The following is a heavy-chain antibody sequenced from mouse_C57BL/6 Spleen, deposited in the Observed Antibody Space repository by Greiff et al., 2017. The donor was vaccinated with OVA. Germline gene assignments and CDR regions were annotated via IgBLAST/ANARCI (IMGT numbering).Heavy chain of an antibody. V-gene: IGHV1-55*01. J-gene: IGHJ2*01. CDR3: ARKGAYSFDY. CDR1: GYTFTSYW. CDR2: IYPGSGST. Sequence: QVQLQQPGAEFVKPGASVKMSCKASGYTFTSYWITWVKQRPGQGLEWIGDIYPGSGSTNYNEKFKSKTTLTVDTSSSTAYMKHSSLTSEDSAVYYWARKGAYSFDYWGQGTTLTDSS. D-gene: IGHD6-1*01.